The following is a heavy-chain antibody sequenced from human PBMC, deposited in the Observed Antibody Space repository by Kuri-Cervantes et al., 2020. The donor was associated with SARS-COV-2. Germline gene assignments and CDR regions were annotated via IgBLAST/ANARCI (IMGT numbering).Heavy chain of an antibody. CDR1: GFTFSTFW. CDR3: ARTPGGGWDRFAY. V-gene: IGHV3-7*01. D-gene: IGHD2-15*01. Sequence: GGSLRLSCAASGFTFSTFWLSWVRQAPGKGLEWVANIKQDGSEKYYVDSVKGRFTISRDNAKNSLYLQMNSLRAEDTAVYYCARTPGGGWDRFAYWGQGNLVHGAS. CDR2: IKQDGSEK. J-gene: IGHJ4*02.